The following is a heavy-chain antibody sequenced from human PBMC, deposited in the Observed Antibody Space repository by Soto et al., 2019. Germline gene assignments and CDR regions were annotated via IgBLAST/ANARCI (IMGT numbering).Heavy chain of an antibody. J-gene: IGHJ4*02. D-gene: IGHD6-19*01. Sequence: EVQLVESGGGLVKPGGSLRLSCATYGFTLNAAWLSWVRQPPGKGLEWVGRLKGRNVGGTIDYVAPETVRFTISSAESQNTLHLQVSSLKTEHPAVYYCTTEYGYSSGQDDQWGQGAVVTVSP. CDR3: TTEYGYSSGQDDQ. CDR2: LKGRNVGGTI. CDR1: GFTLNAAW. V-gene: IGHV3-15*07.